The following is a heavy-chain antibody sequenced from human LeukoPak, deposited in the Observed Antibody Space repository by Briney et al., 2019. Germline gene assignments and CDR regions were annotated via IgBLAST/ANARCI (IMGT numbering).Heavy chain of an antibody. CDR2: MYYSGST. Sequence: PSETLPLTCSVSGGSMRRDYWSWIRQPPGKRLEWIGYMYYSGSTKYNPSLKSRVTISVDTSKNQFSLKLSSVTAADTAVYYCARSSTGSYFDYWGQGTLVTVSS. D-gene: IGHD3-3*02. CDR1: GGSMRRDY. J-gene: IGHJ4*02. CDR3: ARSSTGSYFDY. V-gene: IGHV4-59*01.